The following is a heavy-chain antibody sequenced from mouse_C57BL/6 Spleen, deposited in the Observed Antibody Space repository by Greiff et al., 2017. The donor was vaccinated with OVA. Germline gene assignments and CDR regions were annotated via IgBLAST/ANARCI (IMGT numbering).Heavy chain of an antibody. CDR1: GYTFTSYW. D-gene: IGHD2-5*01. J-gene: IGHJ2*01. CDR2: IDPSDSYT. Sequence: QVQLQQPGAELVMPGASVKLSCKASGYTFTSYWMHWVKQRPGQGLEWIGEIDPSDSYTNYNQKFKGKSTLTVDKSSSTAYMQLSSLTSEDSAVYYCARCDSNYRGYFDYWGQGTTLTVSS. CDR3: ARCDSNYRGYFDY. V-gene: IGHV1-69*01.